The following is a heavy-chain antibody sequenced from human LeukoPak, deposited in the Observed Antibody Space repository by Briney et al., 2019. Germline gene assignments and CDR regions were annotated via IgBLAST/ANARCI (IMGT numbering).Heavy chain of an antibody. CDR2: IYYSGST. J-gene: IGHJ6*03. CDR1: GGSISSSSYY. Sequence: SETLSLTCTVSGGSISSSSYYWGWIRQPPGKGLEWIGSIYYSGSTYYNPSLKSRVTISVDTSKNQFSLKLSSVTAADTAVYYCARGRVVLAAAGRYYYMDVWGKGTTVTVSS. D-gene: IGHD6-13*01. V-gene: IGHV4-39*01. CDR3: ARGRVVLAAAGRYYYMDV.